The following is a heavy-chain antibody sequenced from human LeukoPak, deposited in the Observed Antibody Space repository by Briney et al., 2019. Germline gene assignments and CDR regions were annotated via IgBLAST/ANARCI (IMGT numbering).Heavy chain of an antibody. Sequence: ASVKVSCKASGYTFTSYGISWVRRAPGQGLEWMGWISAYNGNTNYAQKLQGRVTMTTDTSTSTAYVELRSLRSDDTAVYYCARDRKRLIVVPAAMPYWGQGTLVTVSS. CDR3: ARDRKRLIVVPAAMPY. V-gene: IGHV1-18*01. CDR1: GYTFTSYG. CDR2: ISAYNGNT. J-gene: IGHJ4*02. D-gene: IGHD2-2*01.